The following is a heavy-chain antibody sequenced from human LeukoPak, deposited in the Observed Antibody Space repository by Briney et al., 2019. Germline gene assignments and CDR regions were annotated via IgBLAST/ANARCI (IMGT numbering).Heavy chain of an antibody. CDR2: IYYSGST. V-gene: IGHV4-39*01. Sequence: PSETLSLTCTVSAGSISSSSYYWGWIRQPPGKGLEWIGSIYYSGSTYYNPSLKSRVTISVDTSKNQFSLKLSSVTAADTAVYYCARQSSSRHFDYWAQGTLVTVFS. CDR3: ARQSSSRHFDY. CDR1: AGSISSSSYY. D-gene: IGHD6-13*01. J-gene: IGHJ4*02.